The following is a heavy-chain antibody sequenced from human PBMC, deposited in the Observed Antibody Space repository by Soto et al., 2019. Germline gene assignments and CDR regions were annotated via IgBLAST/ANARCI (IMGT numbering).Heavy chain of an antibody. Sequence: QVQLQESGPGLVKPSGTLSLTCAVSGGSVSTRDWWSWVRQPPGKGLEWIGEIYHTGGANYNPSLKSRVTMSVVKSKKHFSLKLRSVTAADTAVYVCARLAVADGLFYYGMDVWGQGTTVTVSS. CDR3: ARLAVADGLFYYGMDV. D-gene: IGHD6-19*01. CDR2: IYHTGGA. CDR1: GGSVSTRDW. J-gene: IGHJ6*02. V-gene: IGHV4-4*02.